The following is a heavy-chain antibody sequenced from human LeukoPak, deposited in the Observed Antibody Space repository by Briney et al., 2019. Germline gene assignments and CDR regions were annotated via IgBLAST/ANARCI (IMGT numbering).Heavy chain of an antibody. CDR1: GFTFSSYA. D-gene: IGHD3-10*01. CDR2: IVGSGGRT. J-gene: IGHJ5*02. CDR3: AKDVGGDYGSGSYENWFDP. Sequence: QPGGSLRLSCAASGFTFSSYAMSWVRQAPGKGLEWVSAIVGSGGRTYYTDSVKGRFTISRDNPKNTLYLQMNSLRDEDTAVYYCAKDVGGDYGSGSYENWFDPWGQGTLVTVSS. V-gene: IGHV3-23*01.